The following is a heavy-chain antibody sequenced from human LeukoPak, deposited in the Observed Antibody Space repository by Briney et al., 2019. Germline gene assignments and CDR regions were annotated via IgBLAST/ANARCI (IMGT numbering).Heavy chain of an antibody. CDR1: GYTFTSYG. CDR3: ARIYCSSTSCYRSPYYYYMDV. Sequence: ASVKVSCEASGYTFTSYGISWVRQAPGQGLEWMGWISAYNGNTNYAQKLQGRVTMTTDTSTSTAYMELRSLRSDDTAVYYCARIYCSSTSCYRSPYYYYMDVWGKGTTVTVSS. CDR2: ISAYNGNT. J-gene: IGHJ6*03. V-gene: IGHV1-18*01. D-gene: IGHD2-2*02.